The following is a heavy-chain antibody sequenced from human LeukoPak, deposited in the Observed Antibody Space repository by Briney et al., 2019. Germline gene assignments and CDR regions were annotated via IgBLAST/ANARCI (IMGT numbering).Heavy chain of an antibody. J-gene: IGHJ1*01. D-gene: IGHD4-17*01. CDR1: GYTLTELS. V-gene: IGHV1-8*01. Sequence: ASVTVSCKVSGYTLTELSMHWVRQAPGKGLEWMGWMNPNSGNTGYAQKFQGRVTMTRNTSISTAYMELSSLRSEDTAVYYCARDFDYGDLVEYFQHWGQGTLVTVSS. CDR3: ARDFDYGDLVEYFQH. CDR2: MNPNSGNT.